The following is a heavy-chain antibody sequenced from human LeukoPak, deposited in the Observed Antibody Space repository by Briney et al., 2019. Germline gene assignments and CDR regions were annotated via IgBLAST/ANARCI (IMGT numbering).Heavy chain of an antibody. CDR2: IKQDGSGK. Sequence: PGGSLRLSCAASGFTFSTSWMRWVGQPPGKGLEWVANIKQDGSGKYYVDSVKGRFTISRDNAKNSLYLQMNSLRVEDTAVYYCVKDGLDWGSYFDLWGRGTLVTVSS. CDR1: GFTFSTSW. CDR3: VKDGLDWGSYFDL. V-gene: IGHV3-7*01. D-gene: IGHD3-9*01. J-gene: IGHJ2*01.